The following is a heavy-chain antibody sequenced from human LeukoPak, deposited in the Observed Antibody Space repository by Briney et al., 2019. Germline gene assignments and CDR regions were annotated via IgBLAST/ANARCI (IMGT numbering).Heavy chain of an antibody. V-gene: IGHV3-23*01. CDR3: AKDIQLST. J-gene: IGHJ3*01. CDR1: GFTFSVAA. CDR2: IGASGEST. D-gene: IGHD5-24*01. Sequence: GSLRLSCAASGFTFSVAAMTWVRQAPGKGLEWVSLIGASGESTYYADSVKGRFTIPRDNSKNTLSLQMNSLRVEDTAMYFCAKDIQLSTWGLGTMVTVSS.